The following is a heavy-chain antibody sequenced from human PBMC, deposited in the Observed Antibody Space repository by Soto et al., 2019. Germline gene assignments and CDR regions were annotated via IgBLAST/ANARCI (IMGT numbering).Heavy chain of an antibody. CDR3: ARAWGYYFDY. D-gene: IGHD3-16*01. CDR1: GGSISRYF. J-gene: IGHJ4*02. Sequence: SETLSLTCPVSGGSISRYFWGWIRQPPGKGLEWIGYIYYSGSTNYNPSLKSRVTISVDTSKNQFSLKLSSVTAADTAVYYCARAWGYYFDYWGQGTLVTVSS. CDR2: IYYSGST. V-gene: IGHV4-59*01.